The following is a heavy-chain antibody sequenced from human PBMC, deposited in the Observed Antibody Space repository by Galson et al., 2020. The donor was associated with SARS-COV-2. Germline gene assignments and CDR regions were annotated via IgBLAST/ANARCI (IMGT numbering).Heavy chain of an antibody. CDR3: ARRTIPGYSSHDANAFDI. CDR2: IDWDDDK. Sequence: SGPTLVKPTQTLTLTCTFSGFSLSTSEMCVSWIRQPPGKALEWLARIDWDDDKYYSTSLKTRLTISKDTSKNQVVLTMTNMDSVDTATYYCARRTIPGYSSHDANAFDIWGQGTMVTVSS. D-gene: IGHD6-19*01. J-gene: IGHJ3*02. CDR1: GFSLSTSEMC. V-gene: IGHV2-70*11.